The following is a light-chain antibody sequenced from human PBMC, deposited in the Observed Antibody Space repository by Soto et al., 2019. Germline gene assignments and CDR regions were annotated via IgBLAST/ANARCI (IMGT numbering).Light chain of an antibody. Sequence: DIQMTQSPSSLSASVGDRVTITCRASQTISTYLNWYQQKPGKAPRLLIYDASSLLSRVPSRFSGSGSGTDFPLTLARLQPEDFSTYYCQQSDSTPYTFGQGNKVEI. CDR1: QTISTY. V-gene: IGKV1-39*01. J-gene: IGKJ2*01. CDR2: DAS. CDR3: QQSDSTPYT.